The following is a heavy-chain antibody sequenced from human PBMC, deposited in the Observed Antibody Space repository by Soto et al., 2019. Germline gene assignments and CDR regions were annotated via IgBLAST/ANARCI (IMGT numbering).Heavy chain of an antibody. CDR1: GYTFTSYG. D-gene: IGHD2-15*01. CDR3: ARLIPEDIVVVVAAPFRVDAFDI. CDR2: ISAGNGNT. J-gene: IGHJ3*02. Sequence: ASVKVSCKASGYTFTSYGMRWVRQAPGQGLEWMGWISAGNGNTKYSQKFQGRVTITRDTSASTAYMELSSLRSEDTAVYYCARLIPEDIVVVVAAPFRVDAFDIWGQGTMVTVS. V-gene: IGHV1-3*01.